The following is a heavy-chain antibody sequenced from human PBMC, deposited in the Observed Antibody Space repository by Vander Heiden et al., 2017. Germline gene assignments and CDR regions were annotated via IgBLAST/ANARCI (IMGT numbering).Heavy chain of an antibody. J-gene: IGHJ4*02. V-gene: IGHV3-48*01. D-gene: IGHD4-4*01. CDR3: ARITSNLDFDY. CDR1: GFTFSSYS. CDR2: ISSSSSTI. Sequence: EVPLVESGGGLVQPGGSLRRSCAASGFTFSSYSMNWVRQAPGKGLEWVSYISSSSSTIYYADSVKGRFTISRDNAKNSLYLQMNSLRAEDTAVYYCARITSNLDFDYWGQGTLVTVSS.